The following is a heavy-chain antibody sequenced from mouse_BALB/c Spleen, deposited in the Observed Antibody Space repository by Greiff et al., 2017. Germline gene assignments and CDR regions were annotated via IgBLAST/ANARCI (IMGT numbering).Heavy chain of an antibody. J-gene: IGHJ4*01. D-gene: IGHD1-1*01. CDR3: ARHYGSSYAMDY. Sequence: EVHLVESGGGLVQPGGSLKLSCAASGFTFSSYTMSWVRQTPEKRLEWVAYISNGGGSTYYPDTVKGRFTISRDNAKNTLYLQMSSLKSEDTAMYYCARHYGSSYAMDYWGQGTSVTVSS. CDR1: GFTFSSYT. CDR2: ISNGGGST. V-gene: IGHV5-12-2*01.